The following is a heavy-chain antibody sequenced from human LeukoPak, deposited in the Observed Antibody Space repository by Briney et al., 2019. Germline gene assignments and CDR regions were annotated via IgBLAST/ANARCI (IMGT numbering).Heavy chain of an antibody. CDR2: INPTTGGT. J-gene: IGHJ4*02. CDR3: ARGRGFGGYDPFDY. V-gene: IGHV1-2*02. CDR1: GYTFIGYY. D-gene: IGHD5-12*01. Sequence: GASVKVSCKASGYTFIGYYMHWVRQAPGQGLEWMGWINPTTGGTNYAQKFQGRVTLTRDTSVNTLYMELSRLGSDDTAVYYCARGRGFGGYDPFDYWGQGTLVTVSS.